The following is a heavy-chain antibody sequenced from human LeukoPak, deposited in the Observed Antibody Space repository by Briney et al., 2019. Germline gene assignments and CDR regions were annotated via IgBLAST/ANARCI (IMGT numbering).Heavy chain of an antibody. Sequence: SETLSLTCTVSGGSISSHYWSWIRQPPGKGLEWIGYIYYSGITNYSPSLKSRVAISIDKSKNKVSLKLSSVTAADTAVYYCASLGGTYDYWGQGALVSVSS. D-gene: IGHD1-26*01. CDR1: GGSISSHY. V-gene: IGHV4-59*08. CDR3: ASLGGTYDY. J-gene: IGHJ4*02. CDR2: IYYSGIT.